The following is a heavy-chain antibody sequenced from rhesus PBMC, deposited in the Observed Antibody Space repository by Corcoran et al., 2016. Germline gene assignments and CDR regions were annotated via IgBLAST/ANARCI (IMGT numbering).Heavy chain of an antibody. CDR2: INGNMGST. D-gene: IGHD3-34*01. J-gene: IGHJ6*01. CDR3: ARGLVGSQGS. V-gene: IGHV4-80*01. Sequence: QVQLQESGPGLVKPSETLSLTCAVSGASISSYWWSWIRQPPGKGLEWIGEINGNMGSTYYTPSLKIRVPISKAASKNQFSLKLSSVTAADTAVYYCARGLVGSQGSWGQGVVVTVSS. CDR1: GASISSYW.